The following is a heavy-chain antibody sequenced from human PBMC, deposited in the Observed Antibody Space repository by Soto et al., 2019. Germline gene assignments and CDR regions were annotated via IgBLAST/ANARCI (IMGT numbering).Heavy chain of an antibody. D-gene: IGHD1-26*01. J-gene: IGHJ4*02. CDR3: ARAGLSSRYYYFDY. V-gene: IGHV4-30-2*01. CDR2: IYHSGNT. Sequence: QLQLQESGSGLVKPSQTLSLTCAVSGGSVTSGNYAWSWLRQPPGEGLEWFGYIYHSGNTYYNPSLRSRVTISLDRSKNQFSLMLNSVTAADTAVYYCARAGLSSRYYYFDYWGQGSLVTVSS. CDR1: GGSVTSGNYA.